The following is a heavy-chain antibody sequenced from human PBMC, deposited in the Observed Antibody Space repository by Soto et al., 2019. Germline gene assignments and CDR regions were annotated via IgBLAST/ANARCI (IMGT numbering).Heavy chain of an antibody. J-gene: IGHJ4*02. CDR2: IIPIFGKT. D-gene: IGHD7-27*01. Sequence: QVQLVQSGAEVKEPGTSVKVSCKASGGAFSTSSFVWVRQGPGRGLEWMGGIIPIFGKTNVAPKFRDRITFTADESTRTAYMELSSLRSEDTAIYYCARDVVRSTGGDSWGQGTLVTVSS. V-gene: IGHV1-69*01. CDR1: GGAFSTSS. CDR3: ARDVVRSTGGDS.